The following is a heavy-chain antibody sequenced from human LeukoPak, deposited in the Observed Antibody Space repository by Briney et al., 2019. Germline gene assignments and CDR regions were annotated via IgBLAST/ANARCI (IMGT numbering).Heavy chain of an antibody. V-gene: IGHV4-34*01. CDR3: ARDSQEFLMRGKFDP. Sequence: SETLSLTCAIYSGSFSGYYWSWIRQPPGKGLEWIGEINHSGSTNYNPSLKSRLTISLDTSKNQFSLKLSSVTAADTAVYHCARDSQEFLMRGKFDPWGQGTLVTVSS. CDR2: INHSGST. J-gene: IGHJ5*02. CDR1: SGSFSGYY. D-gene: IGHD2-8*01.